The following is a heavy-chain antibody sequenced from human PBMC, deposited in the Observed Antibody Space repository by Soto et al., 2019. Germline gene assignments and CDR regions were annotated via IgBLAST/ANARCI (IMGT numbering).Heavy chain of an antibody. J-gene: IGHJ4*02. CDR3: ARNCSGGNCYFTDS. V-gene: IGHV1-18*01. CDR2: INTYNGHT. CDR1: GYTFTNYG. Sequence: QVQLVQSGTEVRKPGASVKVSCKASGYTFTNYGISWVRQAPGQGLEWMGWINTYNGHTHYAQQLQGRVTMTTDTSTGTAFMELRSLGSGDTAVYYCARNCSGGNCYFTDSWAQGTLVTVSS. D-gene: IGHD2-15*01.